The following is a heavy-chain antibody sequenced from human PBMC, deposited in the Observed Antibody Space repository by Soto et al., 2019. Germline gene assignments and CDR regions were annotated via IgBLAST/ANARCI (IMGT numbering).Heavy chain of an antibody. Sequence: RESLKISCKGSGYSFTSYWISWVRQMPGKGLEWMGRIDPSDSYTNYSPSFQGHVTISADKSISTAYLQWSSLKASDTAMYYCARGAYLPSHYGMDVWGQGTTVTVSS. V-gene: IGHV5-10-1*01. CDR1: GYSFTSYW. CDR3: ARGAYLPSHYGMDV. J-gene: IGHJ6*02. D-gene: IGHD2-21*01. CDR2: IDPSDSYT.